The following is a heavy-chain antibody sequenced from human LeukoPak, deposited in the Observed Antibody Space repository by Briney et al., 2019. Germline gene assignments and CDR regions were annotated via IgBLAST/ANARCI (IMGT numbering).Heavy chain of an antibody. J-gene: IGHJ6*02. CDR2: ISGSGGST. Sequence: GGSLRLSCAASGFTFSSYAMSWVRQAPGEGLEWVSAISGSGGSTYYADSVKGRFTISRDNSKNTLYPQMNSLRAEDTAVYYCAKRGHDFWSGYYNDYYYGMDVWGQGTTVTVSS. CDR1: GFTFSSYA. CDR3: AKRGHDFWSGYYNDYYYGMDV. V-gene: IGHV3-23*01. D-gene: IGHD3-3*01.